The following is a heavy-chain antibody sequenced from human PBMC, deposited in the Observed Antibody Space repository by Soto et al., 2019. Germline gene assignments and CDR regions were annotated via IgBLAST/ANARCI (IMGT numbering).Heavy chain of an antibody. CDR2: INHSGST. CDR3: ARPRRGVYDPDHWFDP. V-gene: IGHV4-34*01. CDR1: GGSFSGYY. J-gene: IGHJ5*02. D-gene: IGHD2-8*02. Sequence: QVQLQQWGAGLLKPSETLSLTCAVYGGSFSGYYWSWIRQPPGKGLEWIGEINHSGSTNYNPSLKSRVTISVDTSKNQFSLKLSSVTAADTAVYYCARPRRGVYDPDHWFDPWGQGNLVTVSS.